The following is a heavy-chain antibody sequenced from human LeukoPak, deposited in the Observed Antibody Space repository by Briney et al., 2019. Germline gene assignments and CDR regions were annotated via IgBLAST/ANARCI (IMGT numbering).Heavy chain of an antibody. Sequence: PSQTLSLTCTVSDGSISSGDYYWSWIRQPPGKGLEWIGEINHSGSTNYNPSLKSRVTISVDTSKNQFSLKLSSVTAADTAVYYCARVVYDILTGYPGHFDYWGQGTLVTVSS. CDR1: DGSISSGDYY. J-gene: IGHJ4*02. V-gene: IGHV4-30-4*01. CDR2: INHSGST. CDR3: ARVVYDILTGYPGHFDY. D-gene: IGHD3-9*01.